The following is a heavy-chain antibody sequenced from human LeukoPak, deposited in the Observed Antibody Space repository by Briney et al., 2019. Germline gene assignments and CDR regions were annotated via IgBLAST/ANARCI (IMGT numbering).Heavy chain of an antibody. J-gene: IGHJ4*01. CDR2: ISAYNGDT. D-gene: IGHD2-2*01. Sequence: GASVKVSCKTSGYTFSSYGITWVRQAPGQGLEWMGWISAYNGDTKYAQKFQGRVTMTTDTSTSTGYMEPRSLRSGDTAVYFCGRGRYCSSTSCYDFDYWGHGTLVTVSS. CDR3: GRGRYCSSTSCYDFDY. CDR1: GYTFSSYG. V-gene: IGHV1-18*01.